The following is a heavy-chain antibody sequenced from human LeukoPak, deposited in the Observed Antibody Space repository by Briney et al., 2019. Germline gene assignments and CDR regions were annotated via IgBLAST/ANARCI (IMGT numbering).Heavy chain of an antibody. Sequence: LGEFLKISCKGSGYSFTSYWIGWVRQMPGKGLEWMGIIYPHDSETRYSPSFQGQVTISADKSISTAYLQWSSLKASDTAMYYCAMVVGATDTDEAFDIWGQGTMVTVSS. CDR1: GYSFTSYW. CDR2: IYPHDSET. CDR3: AMVVGATDTDEAFDI. D-gene: IGHD1-26*01. J-gene: IGHJ3*02. V-gene: IGHV5-51*01.